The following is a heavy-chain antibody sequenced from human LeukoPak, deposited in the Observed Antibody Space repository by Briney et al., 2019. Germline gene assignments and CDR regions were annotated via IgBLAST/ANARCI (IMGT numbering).Heavy chain of an antibody. J-gene: IGHJ4*02. CDR3: ARGSGSPSFRFDY. D-gene: IGHD3-10*01. CDR1: GGSISSYY. Sequence: SETLSLTYTVSGGSISSYYWSWIRQPPGKGLEWIGYIYYSGSTNYNPSLKSRVTISVDTSKNQFSLKLSSVTAADTAVYYCARGSGSPSFRFDYWGQGTLVTVSS. V-gene: IGHV4-59*01. CDR2: IYYSGST.